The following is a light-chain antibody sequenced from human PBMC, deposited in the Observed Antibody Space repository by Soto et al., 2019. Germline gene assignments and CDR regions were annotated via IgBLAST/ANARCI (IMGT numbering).Light chain of an antibody. Sequence: QSVLTQPPSASGTPGQRITISCSGTTSNIGSNYVYWYQQLPGTAPELLIYSNNQRPSGVPDRFSGSKSGTSASLAISGLRSEDEADYYCATWDDSLSGGGEVFGGGTKLTVL. J-gene: IGLJ3*02. CDR3: ATWDDSLSGGGEV. CDR1: TSNIGSNY. CDR2: SNN. V-gene: IGLV1-47*01.